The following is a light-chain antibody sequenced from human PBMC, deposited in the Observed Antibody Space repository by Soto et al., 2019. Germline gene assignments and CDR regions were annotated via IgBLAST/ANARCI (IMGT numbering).Light chain of an antibody. CDR1: SSDVGGYKY. Sequence: QSVLTQPASVSGSPGQSITISCTGTSSDVGGYKYVSWYQQHPDKAPKLIIFEVSNRPSGISSRFSGSKSGNTASLPISGLQAEDEADYYCASYTSSSTSVIFGSGTKLTVL. CDR2: EVS. J-gene: IGLJ2*01. V-gene: IGLV2-14*01. CDR3: ASYTSSSTSVI.